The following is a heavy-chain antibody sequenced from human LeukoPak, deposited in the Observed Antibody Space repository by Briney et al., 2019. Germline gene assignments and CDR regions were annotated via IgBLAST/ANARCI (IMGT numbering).Heavy chain of an antibody. CDR2: ISTSGGTM. CDR3: GRVGRSYSSSSCVDY. J-gene: IGHJ4*02. Sequence: GGSLRLSCAASGFTFSSYEMNWVRQAPGKGLEWVSYISTSGGTMYYADSVRGRLTVSRDNAKNSLYLQMDSLRAEDTAVYYCGRVGRSYSSSSCVDYWGQGTLVTVSS. V-gene: IGHV3-48*03. D-gene: IGHD6-13*01. CDR1: GFTFSSYE.